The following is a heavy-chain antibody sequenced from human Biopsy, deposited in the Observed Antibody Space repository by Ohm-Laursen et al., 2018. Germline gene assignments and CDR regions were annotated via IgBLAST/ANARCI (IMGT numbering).Heavy chain of an antibody. CDR1: GFTFCRYG. D-gene: IGHD6-25*01. CDR2: IWYDGSRQ. Sequence: SLRLSCAAPGFTFCRYGMHWVRQAPGKGLEWVAVIWYDGSRQYYADSVKGRFTISRDNSKNTLYLQMNSLRAEDTAVYYCARDGAAGYGLGVWGQGTTVTVSS. J-gene: IGHJ6*02. V-gene: IGHV3-33*01. CDR3: ARDGAAGYGLGV.